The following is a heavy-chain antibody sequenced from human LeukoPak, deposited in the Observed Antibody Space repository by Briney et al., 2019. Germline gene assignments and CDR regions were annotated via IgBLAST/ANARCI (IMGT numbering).Heavy chain of an antibody. Sequence: SETLSLTCAVSGYSISSGYYWGWIRQPPGKGLEWIGSIYHSGSTYYNPSLKSRVTISVDTSKNQFSLKLSSVTAADTAVYYCARHVDSFEAVAGYCFDYWGQGTLVTVSS. CDR1: GYSISSGYY. D-gene: IGHD6-19*01. J-gene: IGHJ4*02. CDR2: IYHSGST. V-gene: IGHV4-38-2*01. CDR3: ARHVDSFEAVAGYCFDY.